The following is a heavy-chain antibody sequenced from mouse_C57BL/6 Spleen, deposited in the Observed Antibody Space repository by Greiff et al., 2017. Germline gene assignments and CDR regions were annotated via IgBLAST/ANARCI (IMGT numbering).Heavy chain of an antibody. D-gene: IGHD2-2*01. V-gene: IGHV1-55*01. J-gene: IGHJ2*01. CDR2: IYPGSGST. CDR1: GYTFTSYW. Sequence: QVQLQQPGAEFVKPGASVKMSCKASGYTFTSYWITWVKQRPGQGLEWIGDIYPGSGSTNYNEKFKSKATLTVDTSSSTAYMQLSSLTSEDSAVYYCARRGVTTGYYFDYWGQGTTLTVSS. CDR3: ARRGVTTGYYFDY.